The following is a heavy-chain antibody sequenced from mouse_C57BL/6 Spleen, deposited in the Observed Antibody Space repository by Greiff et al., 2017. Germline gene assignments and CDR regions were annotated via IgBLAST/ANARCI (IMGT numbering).Heavy chain of an antibody. V-gene: IGHV1-15*01. CDR3: TREGSYAMDY. J-gene: IGHJ4*01. CDR1: GYTFTDYE. Sequence: LVESGAELVRPGASVTLSCKASGYTFTDYEMHWVKQTPVHGLEWIGAIDPETGGTAYNQKFKGKAILTADKSSSTAYMELRSLTSEDSAVYYCTREGSYAMDYWGQGTSVTVSS. CDR2: IDPETGGT.